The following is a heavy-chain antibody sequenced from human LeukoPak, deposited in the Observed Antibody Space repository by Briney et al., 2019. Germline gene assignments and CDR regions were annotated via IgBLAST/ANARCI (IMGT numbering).Heavy chain of an antibody. CDR3: AKDLLTYYYGSGSKPYDAFDI. D-gene: IGHD3-10*01. Sequence: GGSLRLSCAASGFTFSSYAMSWVRQAPGKGLEWVSAISGSGGSTYYADSVKGRFTISRDNSKNTLYLQMNSLRAEDTAVYYCAKDLLTYYYGSGSKPYDAFDIWGQGTMVTVSS. J-gene: IGHJ3*02. V-gene: IGHV3-23*01. CDR2: ISGSGGST. CDR1: GFTFSSYA.